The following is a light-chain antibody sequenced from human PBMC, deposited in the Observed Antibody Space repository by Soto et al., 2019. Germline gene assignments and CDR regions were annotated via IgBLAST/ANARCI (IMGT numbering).Light chain of an antibody. CDR3: QQYGRSPPVT. V-gene: IGKV3-20*01. J-gene: IGKJ5*01. CDR2: GAS. Sequence: EIVLTQSPGTLSLSPGERATLSCRANQSVSSTYLAWYQQRPGQAPRLLIYGASGRATGIPDRFSGSGSGTDFTLTISRLEPEDFAVYYCQQYGRSPPVTFGQGTRLEIK. CDR1: QSVSSTY.